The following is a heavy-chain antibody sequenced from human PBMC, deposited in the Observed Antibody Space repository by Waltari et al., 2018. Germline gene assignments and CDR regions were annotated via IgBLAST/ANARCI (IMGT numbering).Heavy chain of an antibody. D-gene: IGHD3-22*01. CDR2: IIPIFGTA. CDR3: ARSMIVVAGGPWFDP. Sequence: QVQLVQSGAEVKKPGSSVKGSGKASGGTFSRSAISWVRQAPGQGLEWMGGIIPIFGTANYAQKFQGRVTITADESTSTAYMELSSLRSEDTAVYYCARSMIVVAGGPWFDPWGQGTLVTVSS. CDR1: GGTFSRSA. J-gene: IGHJ5*02. V-gene: IGHV1-69*01.